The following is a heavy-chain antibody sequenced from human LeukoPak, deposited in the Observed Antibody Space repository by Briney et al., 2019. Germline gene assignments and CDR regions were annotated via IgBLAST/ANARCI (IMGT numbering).Heavy chain of an antibody. J-gene: IGHJ4*02. CDR3: AKDPLSDYYDSSGYYPAQYYFDY. V-gene: IGHV3-23*01. D-gene: IGHD3-22*01. CDR1: GFTFSSYA. Sequence: SGGSLRLSCAASGFTFSSYAMSWVRQAPGKGLEWVSVISGSGGNTYYADSVKGRFTISRDNSKNTLYLQMNSLRAEDTAVYYCAKDPLSDYYDSSGYYPAQYYFDYWGQGTLVTVSS. CDR2: ISGSGGNT.